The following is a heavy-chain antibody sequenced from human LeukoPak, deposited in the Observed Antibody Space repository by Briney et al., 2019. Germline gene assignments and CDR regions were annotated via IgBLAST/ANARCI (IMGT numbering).Heavy chain of an antibody. CDR3: ARFQRQQLSFDY. Sequence: PSETLSLTCAVYGGSFSGYYWSWIRQPPGKGLEWIGEINHSGSTNYNPSLKSRVTISVDTSKNQFSLKLSSVTAADTAVYYCARFQRQQLSFDYWGLGTLVTVSS. V-gene: IGHV4-34*01. J-gene: IGHJ4*02. CDR1: GGSFSGYY. D-gene: IGHD6-13*01. CDR2: INHSGST.